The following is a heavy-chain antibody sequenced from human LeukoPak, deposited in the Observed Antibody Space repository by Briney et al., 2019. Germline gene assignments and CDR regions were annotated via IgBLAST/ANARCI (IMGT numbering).Heavy chain of an antibody. V-gene: IGHV4-38-2*01. D-gene: IGHD2-2*01. CDR2: IYHSGST. CDR1: GYSISSGYY. Sequence: SETLSLTCAVSGYSISSGYYWGWIRPPPGKGLEWIGSIYHSGSTYYNPSLKSRVTISVDTSKNQFSLKLSSATAADTAVYYCARLSDCSSTSCYAFDIWGQGTMVTVSS. CDR3: ARLSDCSSTSCYAFDI. J-gene: IGHJ3*02.